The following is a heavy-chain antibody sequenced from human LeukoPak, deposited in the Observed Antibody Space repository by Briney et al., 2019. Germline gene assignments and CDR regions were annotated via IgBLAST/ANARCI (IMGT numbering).Heavy chain of an antibody. V-gene: IGHV4-39*01. J-gene: IGHJ4*02. CDR3: ARQKILDDNYDSSGYYVDQ. D-gene: IGHD3-22*01. CDR1: GFTVSSNY. Sequence: PGGSLRLSCAASGFTVSSNYMSWVRQPPGKGLEWIGSIYYRGRTYYNPSLKIRVTISADTSKNQFSLNLNSVTASDTAVYYCARQKILDDNYDSSGYYVDQWGQGSLVTVSS. CDR2: IYYRGRT.